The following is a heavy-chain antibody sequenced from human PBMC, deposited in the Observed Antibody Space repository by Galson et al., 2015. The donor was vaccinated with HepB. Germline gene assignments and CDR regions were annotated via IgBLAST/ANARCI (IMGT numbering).Heavy chain of an antibody. D-gene: IGHD2-2*01. Sequence: TLSLTCTVSGGSISSGSYYWSWIRQPAGKGLEWIGRIYTSGSTNYNPSLKSRVTMSVDTSKNQFSLKLSSVTAADTAVYYCAREVVPEKLLWILRETPAYWFDPWGQGTLVTVSS. CDR1: GGSISSGSYY. CDR2: IYTSGST. V-gene: IGHV4-61*02. CDR3: AREVVPEKLLWILRETPAYWFDP. J-gene: IGHJ5*02.